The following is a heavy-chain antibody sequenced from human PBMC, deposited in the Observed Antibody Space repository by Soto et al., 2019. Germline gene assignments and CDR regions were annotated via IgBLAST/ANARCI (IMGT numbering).Heavy chain of an antibody. CDR1: GYTFTSYY. Sequence: EASVKVSCKASGYTFTSYYMHWVRQAPGQGLEWMGIINPSGGSTSYAQKFQGRVTMTRDTSTSTVYMELSSLRSEDTAVYYCARDSGDIVASASGDYWGQGTLVTVSS. D-gene: IGHD5-12*01. CDR3: ARDSGDIVASASGDY. CDR2: INPSGGST. J-gene: IGHJ4*02. V-gene: IGHV1-46*03.